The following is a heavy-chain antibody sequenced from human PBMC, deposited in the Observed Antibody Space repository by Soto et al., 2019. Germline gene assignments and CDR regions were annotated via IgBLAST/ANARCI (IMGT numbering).Heavy chain of an antibody. D-gene: IGHD5-18*01. Sequence: SETLSLTCTVSGASIANDDFFWSWVRQHPDKGLEWLAYITYGGSIYYNPSLGSRLSVSIDKSKSQFSLNVRSVTAADTAVYFCAKVGRTQLWLLVQNWGQGLPVTASS. CDR3: AKVGRTQLWLLVQN. J-gene: IGHJ4*02. CDR2: ITYGGSI. CDR1: GASIANDDFF. V-gene: IGHV4-31*03.